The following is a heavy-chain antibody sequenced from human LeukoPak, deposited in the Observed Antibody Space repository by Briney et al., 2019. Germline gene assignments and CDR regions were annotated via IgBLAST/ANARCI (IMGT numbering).Heavy chain of an antibody. V-gene: IGHV1-18*01. D-gene: IGHD2-2*01. CDR3: ARDIPSSTSNSYYYYGMDV. CDR2: ISAYNGNT. Sequence: GASAKVSCKASGYTFTSYGISWVRQAPGQGLEWMRWISAYNGNTNYAQKLQGRVTMTTDTSTSTAYMELRSLRSDDTAMYYCARDIPSSTSNSYYYYGMDVWGQGTTVTVSS. J-gene: IGHJ6*02. CDR1: GYTFTSYG.